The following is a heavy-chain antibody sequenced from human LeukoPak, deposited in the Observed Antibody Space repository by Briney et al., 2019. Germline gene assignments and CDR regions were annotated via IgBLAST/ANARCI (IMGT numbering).Heavy chain of an antibody. J-gene: IGHJ4*02. CDR3: AKPYHDGSGAPGY. D-gene: IGHD3-22*01. CDR2: IRYDGSDK. V-gene: IGHV3-30*02. CDR1: GFIFTNFG. Sequence: GGSLRLSCAASGFIFTNFGIHWVRQAPGKGLEWVSYIRYDGSDKYYADSVKGRFTISRDNHKNTVSLQLNSLTTEDTALYYCAKPYHDGSGAPGYWSQGTLVTVSS.